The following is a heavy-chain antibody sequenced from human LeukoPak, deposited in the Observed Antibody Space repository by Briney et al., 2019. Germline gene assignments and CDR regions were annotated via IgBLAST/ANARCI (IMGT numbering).Heavy chain of an antibody. CDR1: GFTVSSNY. J-gene: IGHJ3*02. D-gene: IGHD6-13*01. Sequence: GSLRLSCAASGFTVSSNYMSWVRQPPGKGLEWIGSIYYSGSTYYNPSLKSRVTISVDTSKNQFSLKLTPVTAADTAVYHCARHGGIIAAAGTRAFDIWGQGTMVTVSS. CDR2: IYYSGST. CDR3: ARHGGIIAAAGTRAFDI. V-gene: IGHV4-39*01.